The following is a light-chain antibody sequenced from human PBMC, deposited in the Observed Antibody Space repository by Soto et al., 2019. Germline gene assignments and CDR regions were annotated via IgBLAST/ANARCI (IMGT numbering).Light chain of an antibody. V-gene: IGKV3-20*01. CDR3: QQYET. CDR2: GAS. J-gene: IGKJ1*01. CDR1: QSISSSY. Sequence: EIVLTQYPGTLSLSPGERATLSCRASQSISSSYLAWYQQKPGQAPRLLIFGASSRATGIPDRFSGSGSGTDFTLTISRLEPEDFATYYCQQYETFGQGTKVEF.